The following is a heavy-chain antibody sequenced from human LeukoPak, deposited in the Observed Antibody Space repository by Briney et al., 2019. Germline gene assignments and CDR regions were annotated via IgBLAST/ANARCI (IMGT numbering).Heavy chain of an antibody. V-gene: IGHV3-7*01. CDR2: IKQDGSEK. Sequence: GGSLRLSCAASGFTFSNYWMSWVRQAPGKGLEWVANIKQDGSEKYYVDSVKGRFTISRDNAKNSLYLQMNSLRAEDTAVYYCARLGIWFGEPNYYYYYMDVWGKGTTVTISS. D-gene: IGHD3-10*01. CDR3: ARLGIWFGEPNYYYYYMDV. J-gene: IGHJ6*03. CDR1: GFTFSNYW.